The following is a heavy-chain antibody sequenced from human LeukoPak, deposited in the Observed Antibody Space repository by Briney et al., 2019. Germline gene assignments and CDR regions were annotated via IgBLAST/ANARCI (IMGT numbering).Heavy chain of an antibody. CDR3: ARGYCSGGSCYSVYFDY. CDR1: GFTVSSNY. J-gene: IGHJ4*02. D-gene: IGHD2-15*01. Sequence: GGSLRLSRAASGFTVSSNYMSWVRQAPGKGLEWVSVIYNDGRTYYADSVKGRFTISRDNSKNTLYLQMNSLRAEDTAVYYCARGYCSGGSCYSVYFDYWGQGTLVTVSS. CDR2: IYNDGRT. V-gene: IGHV3-53*01.